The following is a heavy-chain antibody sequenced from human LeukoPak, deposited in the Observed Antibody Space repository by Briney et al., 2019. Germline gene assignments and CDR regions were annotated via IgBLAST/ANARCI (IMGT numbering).Heavy chain of an antibody. CDR1: GFTFSSYA. Sequence: GGSLRLSCAASGFTFSSYAMTWVRQALGKGLEWVSVISGSGGGTYYADSVKGRFTISRDNSRNRLYLEMNSLRAEDTAVYYCAKAATPDYYGLDVWGQGTTVTVSS. CDR3: AKAATPDYYGLDV. CDR2: ISGSGGGT. V-gene: IGHV3-23*01. J-gene: IGHJ6*02.